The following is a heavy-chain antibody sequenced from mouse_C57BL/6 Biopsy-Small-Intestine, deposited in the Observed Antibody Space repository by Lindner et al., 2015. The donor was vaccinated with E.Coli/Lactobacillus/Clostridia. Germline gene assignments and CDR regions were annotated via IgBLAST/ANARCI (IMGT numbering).Heavy chain of an antibody. D-gene: IGHD2-5*01. V-gene: IGHV1-80*01. Sequence: VQLQESGAELVKPGASVKISCKASGYAFSSYWMNWVKQRPGKGLEWIGQIYPGDGDTNYNGKFKGKATLTADKSSSTAYMQLSSLTSEDSAVHFCARSTYYSNYPFDYWGQGTTLTVSS. CDR3: ARSTYYSNYPFDY. CDR1: GYAFSSYW. CDR2: IYPGDGDT. J-gene: IGHJ2*01.